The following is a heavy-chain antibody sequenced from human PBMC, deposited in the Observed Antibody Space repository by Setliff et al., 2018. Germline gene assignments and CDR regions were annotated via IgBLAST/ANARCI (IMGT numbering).Heavy chain of an antibody. V-gene: IGHV3-23*01. CDR2: IIGSGIST. CDR3: AKSPHDLWSGRVFFDY. Sequence: PGGSLRLSCAASGFSFSSYAMSWVRQAPGKGLEWVSTIIGSGISTYYADSVQGRVTISRDNHKNTLHLQMNSLRVEDTAIYYCAKSPHDLWSGRVFFDYWGQGMLVTVSS. D-gene: IGHD3-3*01. CDR1: GFSFSSYA. J-gene: IGHJ4*01.